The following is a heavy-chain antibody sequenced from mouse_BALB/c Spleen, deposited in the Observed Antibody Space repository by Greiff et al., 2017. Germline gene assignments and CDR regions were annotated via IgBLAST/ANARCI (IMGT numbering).Heavy chain of an antibody. Sequence: VQLKESGPELVKPGASVKISCKASGYTFTDYNMHWVKQSHGKSLEWIGYIYPYNGGTGYNQKFKSKATLTVDNSSSTAYMELRSLTSEDSAVYYCARSYYDYEYAMDYWGQGTSVTVSS. D-gene: IGHD2-4*01. CDR3: ARSYYDYEYAMDY. CDR2: IYPYNGGT. V-gene: IGHV1S29*02. CDR1: GYTFTDYN. J-gene: IGHJ4*01.